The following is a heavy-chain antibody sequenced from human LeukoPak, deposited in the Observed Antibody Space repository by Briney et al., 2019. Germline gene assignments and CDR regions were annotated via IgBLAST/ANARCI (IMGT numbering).Heavy chain of an antibody. CDR3: AGSAARRGWFDP. V-gene: IGHV4-4*09. J-gene: IGHJ5*02. CDR2: IYTSGST. D-gene: IGHD6-6*01. Sequence: PSETLSLTCTVSGGPISSYYWSWIRQPPGKGLEWIGYIYTSGSTNYNPSLKSRVTISVDTSKNQFSLKLSSVTAADTAVYYCAGSAARRGWFDPWGQGTLVTVSS. CDR1: GGPISSYY.